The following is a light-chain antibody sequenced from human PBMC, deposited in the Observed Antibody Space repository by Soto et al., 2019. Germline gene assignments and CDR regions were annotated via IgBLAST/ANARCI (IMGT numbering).Light chain of an antibody. CDR1: QSVSSY. CDR3: QQRRNWPPT. Sequence: TPSLSPGERATLSCRASQSVSSYLAWYQQKPGQAPRLLIYDASNRATGIPARFSGSGSGTDFTLTISSLEPEDFAVYYCQQRRNWPPTFGQGTKVDIK. J-gene: IGKJ1*01. V-gene: IGKV3-11*01. CDR2: DAS.